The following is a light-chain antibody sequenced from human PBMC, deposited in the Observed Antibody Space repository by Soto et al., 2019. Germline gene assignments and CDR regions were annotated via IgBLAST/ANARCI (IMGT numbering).Light chain of an antibody. CDR1: SSDVGNYNF. CDR2: EVS. J-gene: IGLJ3*02. Sequence: QSALTQPASVSGSPGQSITISCTGTSSDVGNYNFVSWYQQHPGKAPKLIIYEVSKRPSGVSDRFSGSKSGNTASLTISGLQAEDEADYHSCSYEVSRVWVFGGGTKLTVL. V-gene: IGLV2-23*02. CDR3: CSYEVSRVWV.